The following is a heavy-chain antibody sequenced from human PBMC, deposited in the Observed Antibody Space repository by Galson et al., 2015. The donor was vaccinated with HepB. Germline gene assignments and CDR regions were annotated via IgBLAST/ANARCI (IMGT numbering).Heavy chain of an antibody. J-gene: IGHJ6*02. D-gene: IGHD6-19*01. CDR3: ARDFQADYYYYGMDV. CDR1: GGSVSSGSYY. Sequence: LSLTCTVSGGSVSSGSYYWSWIRQPPGKGLEWIGYIYYSGSTNYNPSLKSRVTMSVDTSKNQFSLKLSSVTAADTAVYYCARDFQADYYYYGMDVWGQGTTVTVSS. V-gene: IGHV4-61*01. CDR2: IYYSGST.